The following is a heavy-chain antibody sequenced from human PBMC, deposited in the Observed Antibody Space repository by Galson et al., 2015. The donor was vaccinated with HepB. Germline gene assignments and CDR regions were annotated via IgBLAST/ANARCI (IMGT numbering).Heavy chain of an antibody. CDR1: GFSLRSTGVG. V-gene: IGHV2-5*02. Sequence: PALVKPTQTLTLTCTFSGFSLRSTGVGVGWIRQPPGRALEWLALVYWDDDKWYSPSLKSRLTITKDTSMNRVVLTMINMDPVDTATFYCAQKGPNWATSGWYFFDSWGQGTRVTVSS. D-gene: IGHD6-19*01. CDR3: AQKGPNWATSGWYFFDS. CDR2: VYWDDDK. J-gene: IGHJ4*02.